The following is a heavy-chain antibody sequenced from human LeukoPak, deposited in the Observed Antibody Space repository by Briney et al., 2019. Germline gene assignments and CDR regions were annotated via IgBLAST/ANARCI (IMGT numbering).Heavy chain of an antibody. CDR2: IDPRDSYV. V-gene: IGHV5-10-1*01. D-gene: IGHD3-9*01. Sequence: GESLKISCKGSGYGFTSYWISWVRQMPGKGLEWLGRIDPRDSYVNYSPSFQGHVTISADKSIRTAYLQWSSLKASDTAIYYCAREKLVDVWFDPWGQGTLVTVSS. CDR3: AREKLVDVWFDP. CDR1: GYGFTSYW. J-gene: IGHJ5*02.